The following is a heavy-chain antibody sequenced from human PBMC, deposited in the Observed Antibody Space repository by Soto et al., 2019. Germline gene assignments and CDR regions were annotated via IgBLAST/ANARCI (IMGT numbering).Heavy chain of an antibody. CDR3: ARAERITIFGVVQYYFDY. J-gene: IGHJ4*02. V-gene: IGHV4-30-2*01. D-gene: IGHD3-3*01. CDR2: FFHSGST. CDR1: GGSSSSGGYS. Sequence: QLHLKESAPGLVKPSQTLSLTCGVPGGSSSSGGYSWSWFRQPPGKGLGGIGYFFHSGSTYYNPSLKSRVTMSVDRSKNQFSLNLSSVTAADTAVYYCARAERITIFGVVQYYFDYWGQGTLVTVSS.